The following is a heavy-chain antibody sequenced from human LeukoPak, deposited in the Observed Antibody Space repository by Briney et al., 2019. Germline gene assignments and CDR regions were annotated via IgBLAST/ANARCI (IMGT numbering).Heavy chain of an antibody. J-gene: IGHJ4*02. CDR3: AREAVAGFGY. CDR2: ISSSGSTI. Sequence: PGGSLRLSCAASGFTLSSYEMNWVRQAPGKGLEWVSYISSSGSTIYYADSAKGRFTISRDNAKNSLYLQMNSLRAEDTAVYYCAREAVAGFGYWGQGTLVTVSS. CDR1: GFTLSSYE. D-gene: IGHD6-19*01. V-gene: IGHV3-48*03.